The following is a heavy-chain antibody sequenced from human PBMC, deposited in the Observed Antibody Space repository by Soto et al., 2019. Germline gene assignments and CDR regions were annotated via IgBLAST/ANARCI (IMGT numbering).Heavy chain of an antibody. CDR1: GYTFTGYY. J-gene: IGHJ5*02. Sequence: ASVKVSCKASGYTFTGYYMHWLRQAPGQGLEWMGWINPNSGGTNYAQKFQGWVTMTRDTSISTAYMELSRLRSDDTAVYYCARGRGYSSSRFDPWGQGTLVTVSS. V-gene: IGHV1-2*04. CDR3: ARGRGYSSSRFDP. D-gene: IGHD5-18*01. CDR2: INPNSGGT.